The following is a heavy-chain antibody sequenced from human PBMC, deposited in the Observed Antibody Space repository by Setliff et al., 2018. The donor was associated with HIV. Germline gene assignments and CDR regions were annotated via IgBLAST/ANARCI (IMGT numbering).Heavy chain of an antibody. J-gene: IGHJ4*02. D-gene: IGHD6-19*01. CDR2: INYSGTT. Sequence: PPVTLSLTCTVSGGSISSGSYYWVWIRQPPGKGLEWIGIINYSGTTYYNPSLKRRVTMSVDTSKNQFSLKLNSMTAADTAVYFCVRGPQWLVQKGRVYYCDYGGQGALVTVSS. CDR1: GGSISSGSYY. V-gene: IGHV4-39*01. CDR3: VRGPQWLVQKGRVYYCDY.